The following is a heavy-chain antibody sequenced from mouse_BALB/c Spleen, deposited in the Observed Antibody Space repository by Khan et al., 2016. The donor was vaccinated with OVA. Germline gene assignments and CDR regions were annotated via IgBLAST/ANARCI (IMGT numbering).Heavy chain of an antibody. CDR3: ARRGKDYGRGALFAY. D-gene: IGHD2-4*01. CDR1: GFSLNNYS. CDR2: IWSAGST. V-gene: IGHV2-2*02. Sequence: VQLQQSGPGLVQPSQSLSITCTVSGFSLNNYSVHWVRQSPGKGLEWLGVIWSAGSTDYNAAFISRLTISKDNSRSQVFFKKNSMQPNDTAIYYCARRGKDYGRGALFAYWGQGTLVTVSA. J-gene: IGHJ3*01.